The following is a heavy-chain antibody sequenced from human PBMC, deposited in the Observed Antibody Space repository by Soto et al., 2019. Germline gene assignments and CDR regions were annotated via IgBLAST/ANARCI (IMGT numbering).Heavy chain of an antibody. CDR2: ISGSGGST. CDR3: AKGRGYDSYYGMDV. J-gene: IGHJ6*02. D-gene: IGHD3-3*01. Sequence: EVQLLESGGGLVQPGGSLRLSCAASGFTFSSYAMSWVRQAPGKGLEWVSAISGSGGSTYYADSVKGRFTISRDNSKNTLYLQLNSLRAEDTAVYYCAKGRGYDSYYGMDVWGQGTTVTVSS. CDR1: GFTFSSYA. V-gene: IGHV3-23*01.